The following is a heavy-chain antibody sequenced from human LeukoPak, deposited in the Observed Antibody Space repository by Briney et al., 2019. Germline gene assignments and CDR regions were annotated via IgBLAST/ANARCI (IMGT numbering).Heavy chain of an antibody. CDR3: ARDESYGSGSISQGFDY. Sequence: GGSLRLSCAASGFTFSDYYMSWIRQAPGKGLEWVSYISSSGSTIYYADSVKGRFTISRDNAKNSLYLQMNSLRAEDTAVYYCARDESYGSGSISQGFDYWGQGTLVTVSS. V-gene: IGHV3-11*04. J-gene: IGHJ4*02. CDR2: ISSSGSTI. D-gene: IGHD3-10*01. CDR1: GFTFSDYY.